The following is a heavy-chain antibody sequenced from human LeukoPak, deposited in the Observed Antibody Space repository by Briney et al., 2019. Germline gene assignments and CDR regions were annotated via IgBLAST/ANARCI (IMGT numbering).Heavy chain of an antibody. CDR2: INHSGST. CDR3: AADGYKYYFDY. Sequence: SKTLSLTCAVYGGSFSGYYWSWIRQPPGKGLEWIGEINHSGSTNYNPSLKSRVTISVDTSKNQLSLNLSSVTAADTAVYYCAADGYKYYFDYWGQGTLVTVSS. V-gene: IGHV4-34*01. D-gene: IGHD5-12*01. CDR1: GGSFSGYY. J-gene: IGHJ4*02.